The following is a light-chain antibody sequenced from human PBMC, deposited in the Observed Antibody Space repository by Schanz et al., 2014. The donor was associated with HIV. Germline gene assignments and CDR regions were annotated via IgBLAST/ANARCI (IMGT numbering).Light chain of an antibody. Sequence: IQMTQSPSTVSTSVGDRVTITCRASQTIGRLLAWYQQKPGRAPKLLIYQASILETGVPSRFSGSGSGTSFTLTITSLQPDDFATYYCQQSNTFPYTFGQGTKLDIQ. CDR3: QQSNTFPYT. CDR1: QTIGRL. J-gene: IGKJ2*01. V-gene: IGKV1-5*03. CDR2: QAS.